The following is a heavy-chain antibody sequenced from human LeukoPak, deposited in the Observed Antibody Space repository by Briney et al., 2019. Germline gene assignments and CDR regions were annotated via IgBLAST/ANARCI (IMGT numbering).Heavy chain of an antibody. CDR3: ARDKRYCSSTSCYDDYYFYYMDV. CDR2: INTDGIS. Sequence: GGSLRLSCAASGFTFSSYWMHWVRQAPGKGLVWVSRINTDGISSYADPVKGRFTISRDNAKNTVYLQMNSLRAEDTAVYYCARDKRYCSSTSCYDDYYFYYMDVWGKGTTVTVS. D-gene: IGHD2-2*01. CDR1: GFTFSSYW. J-gene: IGHJ6*03. V-gene: IGHV3-74*01.